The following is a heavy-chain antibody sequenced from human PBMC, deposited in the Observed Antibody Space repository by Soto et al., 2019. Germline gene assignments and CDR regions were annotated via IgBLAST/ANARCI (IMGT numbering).Heavy chain of an antibody. J-gene: IGHJ6*02. V-gene: IGHV4-30-2*01. CDR3: ASRPFYYYGLDV. CDR1: GGSITTAGYS. Sequence: ASETLSLTCTVSGGSITTAGYSWSWIQQPPGKALEWIGYVYHTGNAYPKPSLKSRVTISLDRSKNQFSLKMTSVTAADTALYYCASRPFYYYGLDVWGQGTTVTVSS. CDR2: VYHTGNA.